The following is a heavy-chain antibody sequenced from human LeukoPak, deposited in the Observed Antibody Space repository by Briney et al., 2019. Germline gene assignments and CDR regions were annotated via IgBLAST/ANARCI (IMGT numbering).Heavy chain of an antibody. CDR2: ISGSGDST. V-gene: IGHV3-23*01. Sequence: GGSLRLSCAASGFTFSSCAMSWVRQAPGKGLEWVSTISGSGDSTYYADSVKGRFSISRDNSKNTLYLQMNSLRAEDTAVYYCARSEGVAGAMWAYDIWGQGTMVTVSS. D-gene: IGHD6-19*01. J-gene: IGHJ3*02. CDR3: ARSEGVAGAMWAYDI. CDR1: GFTFSSCA.